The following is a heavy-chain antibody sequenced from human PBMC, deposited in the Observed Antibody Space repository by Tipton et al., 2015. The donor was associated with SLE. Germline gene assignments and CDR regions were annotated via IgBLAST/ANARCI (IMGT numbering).Heavy chain of an antibody. CDR2: IYNSGST. D-gene: IGHD3-16*01. CDR3: ARVQAYEGFDP. V-gene: IGHV4-39*07. J-gene: IGHJ5*02. Sequence: GLVKPSETLSLTCTVSGGSISSSSYYWGWIRQPPGKGLEWIGLIYNSGSTYYNPSLKSRVTISVDTSKNQFSLKLSSVTAADTAVYYCARVQAYEGFDPWGQGTLVTVSS. CDR1: GGSISSSSYY.